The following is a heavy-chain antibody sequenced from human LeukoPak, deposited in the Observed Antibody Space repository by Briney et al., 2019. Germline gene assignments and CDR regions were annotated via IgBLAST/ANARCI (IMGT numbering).Heavy chain of an antibody. Sequence: ASVKVSCKASGGTFSSYAISRVRQAPGQGLEWMGGIIPIFGTANYAQKFQGRVTITTDESTSTAYMELSSLRSEGTAVYYCARDGARQGELSGLGVNWFDPCGQGTLVTVSS. V-gene: IGHV1-69*05. CDR1: GGTFSSYA. CDR2: IIPIFGTA. J-gene: IGHJ5*02. D-gene: IGHD3-16*02. CDR3: ARDGARQGELSGLGVNWFDP.